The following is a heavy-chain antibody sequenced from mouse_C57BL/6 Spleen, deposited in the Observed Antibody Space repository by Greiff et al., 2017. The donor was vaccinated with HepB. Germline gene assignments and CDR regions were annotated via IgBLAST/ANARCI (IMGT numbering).Heavy chain of an antibody. CDR2: IYPGDGDT. CDR3: AGWATTVEGFAY. V-gene: IGHV1-82*01. CDR1: GYAFSSSW. Sequence: QVQLQQSGPELVKPGASVKISCKASGYAFSSSWMNWVKQRPGKGLEWIGRIYPGDGDTNYNGKFKGKATLTADKSSSTAYMQLSSLTSEDSAVYFCAGWATTVEGFAYWGQGTLVTVSA. D-gene: IGHD1-1*01. J-gene: IGHJ3*01.